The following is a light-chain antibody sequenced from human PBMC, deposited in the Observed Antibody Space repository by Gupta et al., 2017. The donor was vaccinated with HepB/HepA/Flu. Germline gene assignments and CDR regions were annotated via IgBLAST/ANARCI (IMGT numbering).Light chain of an antibody. CDR2: EDN. J-gene: IGLJ3*02. V-gene: IGLV1-51*02. CDR1: SSSIGKNY. CDR3: GVWDSSRSDWV. Sequence: TISCSGSSSSIGKNYVSWYRQLPGTAPKLLISEDNKRPSGIPDRIFASKSGTSATLAITGLQTGDEADYYCGVWDSSRSDWVFGGGTKLTVL.